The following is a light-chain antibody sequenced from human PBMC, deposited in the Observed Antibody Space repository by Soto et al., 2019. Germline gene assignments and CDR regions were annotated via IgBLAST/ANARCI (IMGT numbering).Light chain of an antibody. Sequence: DIQVTQSPPTLPASAGDRATITCRASQDISRWLAWYQQKPGKAPVLLIYDASTLQGGVPSRFSGTGSGTEFTLTISSLQPEDFATYYGQQYNAYYSFGQGTKVDSK. CDR3: QQYNAYYS. CDR2: DAS. J-gene: IGKJ2*03. V-gene: IGKV1-5*01. CDR1: QDISRW.